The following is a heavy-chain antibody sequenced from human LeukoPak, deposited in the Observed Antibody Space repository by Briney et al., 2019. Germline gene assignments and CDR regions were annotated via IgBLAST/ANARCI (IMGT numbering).Heavy chain of an antibody. D-gene: IGHD6-6*01. V-gene: IGHV4-59*12. Sequence: SETLSLTCTVSGGSISSYYWSWIRQPPGKGLEWIGYIYYSGSTNYNPSLKSRVTISVDTSKNQFSLKLSSVTAADTAVYYCARRRPYSSSSRWFDPWGQGTLVTVSS. CDR3: ARRRPYSSSSRWFDP. CDR1: GGSISSYY. CDR2: IYYSGST. J-gene: IGHJ5*02.